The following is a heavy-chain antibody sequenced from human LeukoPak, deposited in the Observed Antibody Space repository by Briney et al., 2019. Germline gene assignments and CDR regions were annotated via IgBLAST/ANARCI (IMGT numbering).Heavy chain of an antibody. J-gene: IGHJ4*02. D-gene: IGHD6-13*01. CDR1: GYTFTSYY. V-gene: IGHV1-46*01. Sequence: ASVKVSCKASGYTFTSYYMHWVRQARGQGLEWMGIINPSGGSTSYAQKFQGRVIMTRDMSTSTVYMELSSLRSEDMAVYYCARAGYCFDYWGQGTLVTVSS. CDR3: ARAGYCFDY. CDR2: INPSGGST.